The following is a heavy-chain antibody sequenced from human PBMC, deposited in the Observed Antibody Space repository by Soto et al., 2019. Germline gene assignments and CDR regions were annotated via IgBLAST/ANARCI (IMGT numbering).Heavy chain of an antibody. J-gene: IGHJ4*02. V-gene: IGHV3-23*01. Sequence: GGSLRLSCAASGFTFSSYAMSWVRQAPGKGLEWVSAISGSGGTTYYADSVKGRFTISRDNSKNTLYLQMTSLRAEDTAVYHCAKVREAYAYFDYWGQGTLVTVXS. CDR2: ISGSGGTT. CDR3: AKVREAYAYFDY. CDR1: GFTFSSYA. D-gene: IGHD1-26*01.